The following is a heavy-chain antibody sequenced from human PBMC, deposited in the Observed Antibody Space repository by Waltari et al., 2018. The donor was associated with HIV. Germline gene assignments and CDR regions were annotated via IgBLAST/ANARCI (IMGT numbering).Heavy chain of an antibody. CDR3: AKGPMAGSWSGYST. V-gene: IGHV4-59*01. D-gene: IGHD3-10*01. CDR1: GTSLRPSH. CDR2: IYHGGNT. Sequence: VQLHVSAPGLVWPSEAPCLPSSVTGTSLRPSHWSWVRQSPGEGLEWIGCIYHGGNTKYNPSLNMRVFLSVSPSKNEVSLRLSSVTVGDTAVYFCAKGPMAGSWSGYSTWGQGTLVVVSS. J-gene: IGHJ5*02.